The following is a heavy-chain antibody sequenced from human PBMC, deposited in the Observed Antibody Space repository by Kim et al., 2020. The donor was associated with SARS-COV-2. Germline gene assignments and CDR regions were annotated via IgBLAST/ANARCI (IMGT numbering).Heavy chain of an antibody. J-gene: IGHJ4*02. Sequence: YAVSVKSRITINPDPSKNQFSLQLNSVTPEDTAVYYCARGIAAAAHPSGDWGQGTLVTVSS. D-gene: IGHD6-13*01. V-gene: IGHV6-1*01. CDR3: ARGIAAAAHPSGD.